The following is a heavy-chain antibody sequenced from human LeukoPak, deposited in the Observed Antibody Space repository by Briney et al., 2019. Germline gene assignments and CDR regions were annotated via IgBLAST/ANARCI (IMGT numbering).Heavy chain of an antibody. Sequence: GSLRLSCAASGFTFSSYWMSWVRQAPGKGLEWVANIKQDGSEKYYVDSVKGRFTISRDNAKNSLYLQMNSLRAEDAAVYYCASRYYGSGSYYSDFDYWGQGTLVTVSS. CDR2: IKQDGSEK. D-gene: IGHD3-10*01. CDR3: ASRYYGSGSYYSDFDY. J-gene: IGHJ4*02. CDR1: GFTFSSYW. V-gene: IGHV3-7*01.